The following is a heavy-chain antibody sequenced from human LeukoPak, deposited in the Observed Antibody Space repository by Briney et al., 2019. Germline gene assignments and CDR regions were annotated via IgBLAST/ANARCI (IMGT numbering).Heavy chain of an antibody. Sequence: GGSLRLSCAASGFTFSSYGMHWVRQAPGKGLDWVAVIWYDGSNKYYTDSVKGRFIVSRDNSKNTLYLQMNSLRAGDTAVYYCARGPWQLAGGNLFSYFDYWGQGTLVTVSS. V-gene: IGHV3-33*01. CDR3: ARGPWQLAGGNLFSYFDY. CDR1: GFTFSSYG. CDR2: IWYDGSNK. D-gene: IGHD6-6*01. J-gene: IGHJ4*02.